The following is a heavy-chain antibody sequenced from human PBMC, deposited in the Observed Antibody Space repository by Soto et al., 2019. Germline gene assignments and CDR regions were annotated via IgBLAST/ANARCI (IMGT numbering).Heavy chain of an antibody. CDR1: GFTFSSYA. J-gene: IGHJ3*02. D-gene: IGHD3-10*01. V-gene: IGHV3-23*01. CDR3: ATSPLLWFGELSSFDI. CDR2: ISGSGGST. Sequence: GGSLRLSCAASGFTFSSYAMSWVRQAPGKGLEWVSAISGSGGSTYYADSVKGRFTISRDNSKNTLYLQMNSLRAEDTAVYYCATSPLLWFGELSSFDIWGQGTMVTVSS.